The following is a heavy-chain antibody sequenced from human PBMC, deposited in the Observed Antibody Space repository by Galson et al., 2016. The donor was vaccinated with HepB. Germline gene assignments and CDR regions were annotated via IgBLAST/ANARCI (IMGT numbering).Heavy chain of an antibody. CDR1: GFTFTNYD. Sequence: SLRLSCAASGFTFTNYDIHWVRQAPGTGLVWVSRINIEGNSISYADSVKGRFAISRDNAKNTVHLQMNSLRAEDTAVYYCTREYYGSLDHWGQGTLVTVSS. CDR2: INIEGNSI. CDR3: TREYYGSLDH. V-gene: IGHV3-74*01. J-gene: IGHJ4*02. D-gene: IGHD3-10*01.